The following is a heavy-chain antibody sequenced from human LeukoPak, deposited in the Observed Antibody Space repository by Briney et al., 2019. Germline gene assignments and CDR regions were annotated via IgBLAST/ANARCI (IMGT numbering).Heavy chain of an antibody. CDR3: AKDREGSLYYFDY. J-gene: IGHJ4*02. Sequence: AGGSLRLSCAASGFTFSSYGMHWVRQAPGKGLEWVAFIRYDGSNKYYADSVKGRFTISRDNSKSTLYLQMNSLGAEDTAVYYCAKDREGSLYYFDYWGQGTLVTVSS. D-gene: IGHD2-15*01. V-gene: IGHV3-30*02. CDR2: IRYDGSNK. CDR1: GFTFSSYG.